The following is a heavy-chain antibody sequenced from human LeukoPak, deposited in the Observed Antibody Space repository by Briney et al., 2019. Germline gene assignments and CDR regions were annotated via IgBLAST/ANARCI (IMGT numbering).Heavy chain of an antibody. V-gene: IGHV4-59*01. CDR2: IYYSGST. CDR3: ASTVAAAMSDYYYGMDV. J-gene: IGHJ6*04. Sequence: SETLSLTCTVSGGPISSYYWSWIRQPPGKGLEWIGYIYYSGSTNYNPSLKSRVTISVDTSKNQFSLKLSSVTAADTAVYYCASTVAAAMSDYYYGMDVWGKGTTVTVSS. D-gene: IGHD2-2*01. CDR1: GGPISSYY.